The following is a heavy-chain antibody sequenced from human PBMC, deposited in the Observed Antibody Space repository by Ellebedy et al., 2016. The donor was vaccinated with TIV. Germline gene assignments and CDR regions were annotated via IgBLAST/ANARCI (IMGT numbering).Heavy chain of an antibody. CDR3: AKAGLPNWGIDY. Sequence: PGGSLRLSCAASGFTFSSYAMSWVRQAPVKGLEWVSSIRSNSDTISYADSVKGRFTISRDHSKNTLYLQMNSLRSEDTAIYYCAKAGLPNWGIDYWGQGTLVTVSS. D-gene: IGHD3-16*01. CDR2: IRSNSDTI. V-gene: IGHV3-23*01. J-gene: IGHJ4*02. CDR1: GFTFSSYA.